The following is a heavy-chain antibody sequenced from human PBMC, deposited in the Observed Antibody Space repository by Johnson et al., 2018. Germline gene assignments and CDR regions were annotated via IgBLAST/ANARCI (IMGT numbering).Heavy chain of an antibody. CDR2: IWYDGSNK. J-gene: IGHJ6*02. CDR3: ARGQYCSSTSCYRYYYYGMDV. V-gene: IGHV3-33*01. D-gene: IGHD2-2*01. Sequence: VQLLETGGGVVQPGRSLRLSCAASGFTFSSYGMHWVRQAPGKGLEWVAVIWYDGSNKYYADSVKGRFTISRDNSKNTRYLKMNSLRAEETAVYYCARGQYCSSTSCYRYYYYGMDVWGQGTTVTVSS. CDR1: GFTFSSYG.